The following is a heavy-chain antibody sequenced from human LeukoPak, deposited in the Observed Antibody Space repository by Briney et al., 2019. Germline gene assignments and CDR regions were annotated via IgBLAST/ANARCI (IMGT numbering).Heavy chain of an antibody. J-gene: IGHJ5*02. CDR3: ARDTYDFWSGYLGWFDP. CDR2: IIPIFGTA. Sequence: ASVKVSCKASGGTFSSYAISWVRQAPGQGLEWMGRIIPIFGTANYAQKFQGRVTITTDEPTSTAYMELSSLRSEDTAVYYCARDTYDFWSGYLGWFDPWGQGTLVTVSS. CDR1: GGTFSSYA. V-gene: IGHV1-69*05. D-gene: IGHD3-3*01.